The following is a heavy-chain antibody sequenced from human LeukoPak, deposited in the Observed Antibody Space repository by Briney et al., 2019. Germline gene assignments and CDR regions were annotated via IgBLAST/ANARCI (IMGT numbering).Heavy chain of an antibody. V-gene: IGHV4-39*01. CDR2: IYYSGST. CDR1: GGSISSSSYY. D-gene: IGHD1-14*01. J-gene: IGHJ5*02. CDR3: ARREEGFRSTNNWFDP. Sequence: SETLSLTCTVSGGSISSSSYYWGWIRQPPGKGLAWIGRIYYSGSTYYNPSLKSRVTISVDTSNKQFSLKLSSVTAADTAVYYCARREEGFRSTNNWFDPWGKGTLVTVSS.